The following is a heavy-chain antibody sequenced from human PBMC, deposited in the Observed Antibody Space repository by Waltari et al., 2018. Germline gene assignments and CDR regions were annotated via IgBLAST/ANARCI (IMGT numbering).Heavy chain of an antibody. J-gene: IGHJ6*02. Sequence: QVQLVESGGGVVQPGRSLRLSCAASEFTFSSYAMHWFRQAPGKGLEGVEVISNNAMNIYYVDSVKGRFTISRDNSKKTLFLQMNSLRAEETAIYYCARDYCDRTNCHGMDVWGQGTAVTVSS. CDR2: ISNNAMNI. V-gene: IGHV3-30*04. D-gene: IGHD3-22*01. CDR1: EFTFSSYA. CDR3: ARDYCDRTNCHGMDV.